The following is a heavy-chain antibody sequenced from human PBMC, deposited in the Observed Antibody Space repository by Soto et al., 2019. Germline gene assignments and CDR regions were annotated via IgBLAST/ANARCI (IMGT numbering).Heavy chain of an antibody. CDR1: GFTFSSYG. V-gene: IGHV3-33*01. Sequence: QVQLVESGGGVVQPGRSLRLSCAASGFTFSSYGMHWVRQAPGKGLEWVAVIWYDGSNKYYADSVKGRFTISRDNSKNTLYLQMNSLRAEDTAVYYCARDRTVVVAATLDYWGKGTLVTVSS. J-gene: IGHJ4*02. CDR3: ARDRTVVVAATLDY. CDR2: IWYDGSNK. D-gene: IGHD2-15*01.